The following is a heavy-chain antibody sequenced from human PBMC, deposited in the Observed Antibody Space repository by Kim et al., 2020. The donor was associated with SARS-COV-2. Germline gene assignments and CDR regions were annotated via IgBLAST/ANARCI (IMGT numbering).Heavy chain of an antibody. V-gene: IGHV3-11*06. CDR2: ISSGSRSA. CDR1: GFIFGDFY. D-gene: IGHD6-25*01. CDR3: ARVVTAAGMNDF. J-gene: IGHJ4*02. Sequence: GGSLRLSCTASGFIFGDFYMTWIRQAPGQGLEWMSYISSGSRSANYADSVKGRFTVSRDDAKNSLFLQMNGLTAEDTAVYYCARVVTAAGMNDFWGQGTLVTVSS.